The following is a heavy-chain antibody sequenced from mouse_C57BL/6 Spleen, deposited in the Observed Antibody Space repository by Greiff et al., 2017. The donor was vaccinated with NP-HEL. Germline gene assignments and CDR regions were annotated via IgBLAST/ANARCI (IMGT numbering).Heavy chain of an antibody. J-gene: IGHJ1*03. V-gene: IGHV5-6*02. CDR3: ASLYWERYFDV. CDR1: GFTFSSYG. D-gene: IGHD4-1*01. CDR2: ISSGGSYT. Sequence: EVKLVESGGDLVKPGGSLKLSCAASGFTFSSYGMSWVRQTPDKRLEWVATISSGGSYTYYPDSVKGRFTISRDNAKNTLYLQMSSLKSEDTAMYYCASLYWERYFDVWGTGTTVTVSS.